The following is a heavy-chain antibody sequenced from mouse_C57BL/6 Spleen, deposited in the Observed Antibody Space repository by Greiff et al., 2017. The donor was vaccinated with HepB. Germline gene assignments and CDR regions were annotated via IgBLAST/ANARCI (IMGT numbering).Heavy chain of an antibody. D-gene: IGHD2-4*01. CDR2: NYPRSGNT. V-gene: IGHV1-81*01. J-gene: IGHJ4*01. CDR3: ARRDDYDGYYYAMDY. Sequence: VQLQQSGAELARPGASVKLSCKASGYTFTSYGISWVKQRTGQGLEWIGENYPRSGNTYYNEKFKGKATLTADKSSSTAYMELRSLTSEDSAVYFCARRDDYDGYYYAMDYWGQGTSVTVSS. CDR1: GYTFTSYG.